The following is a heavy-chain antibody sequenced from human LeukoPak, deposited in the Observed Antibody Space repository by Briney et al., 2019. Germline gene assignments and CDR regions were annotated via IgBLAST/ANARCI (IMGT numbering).Heavy chain of an antibody. CDR2: IIPIFGTA. D-gene: IGHD6-19*01. V-gene: IGHV1-69*13. J-gene: IGHJ6*03. CDR1: GGTFSSYA. CDR3: ARSPVAGYYYYMDV. Sequence: ASVKVSCKASGGTFSSYAISWVRQAPGQGLEWMGGIIPIFGTANYAQKFQGRVTITADESTSTAYMELSSLRSEDTAVYYCARSPVAGYYYYMDVWGKGTTVTISS.